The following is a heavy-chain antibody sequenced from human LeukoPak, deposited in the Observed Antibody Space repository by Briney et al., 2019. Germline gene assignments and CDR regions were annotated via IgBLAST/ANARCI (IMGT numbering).Heavy chain of an antibody. V-gene: IGHV3-23*01. D-gene: IGHD3-10*01. CDR3: AKDQRITMVRGVVVPFDY. J-gene: IGHJ4*02. CDR2: ISGSGGST. CDR1: GFTFSSYS. Sequence: GGSLRLSCAASGFTFSSYSMNWVRQAPGKGLEWVSAISGSGGSTYYADSVKGRFTISRDNSKNTLYLQMNSLRAEDTAVYYCAKDQRITMVRGVVVPFDYWGQGTLVTVSS.